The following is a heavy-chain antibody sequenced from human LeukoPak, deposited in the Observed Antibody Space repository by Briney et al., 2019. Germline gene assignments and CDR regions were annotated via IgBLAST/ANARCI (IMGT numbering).Heavy chain of an antibody. CDR3: ARGYIVVVPAAIGGWFDP. J-gene: IGHJ5*02. D-gene: IGHD2-2*01. V-gene: IGHV4-4*07. Sequence: SETLSLTCTVSGGSISSYYWSWIRQPAGKGLEWIGRIYTSGSTNYNPSLKSRVTMSVDTSKNQFSLKPSSVTAADTAVYYCARGYIVVVPAAIGGWFDPWGQGTLVTVSS. CDR1: GGSISSYY. CDR2: IYTSGST.